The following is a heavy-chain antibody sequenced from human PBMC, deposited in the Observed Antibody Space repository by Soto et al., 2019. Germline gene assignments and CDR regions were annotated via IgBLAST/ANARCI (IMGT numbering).Heavy chain of an antibody. Sequence: EVQLVESGGGFVQPGGSLRPPCAASGFSLRGYSMIWVRQAPGKGLEWVSYISGSGTTKYYADSVKGRFTISRDNAKNSVYLQMNSLGDEDTAVYYCARGAGYGDYGGYWGQGTLVTVSS. CDR3: ARGAGYGDYGGY. J-gene: IGHJ4*02. CDR1: GFSLRGYS. V-gene: IGHV3-48*02. CDR2: ISGSGTTK. D-gene: IGHD4-17*01.